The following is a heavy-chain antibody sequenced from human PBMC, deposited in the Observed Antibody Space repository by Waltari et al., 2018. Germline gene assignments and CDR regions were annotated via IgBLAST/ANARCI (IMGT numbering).Heavy chain of an antibody. D-gene: IGHD5-12*01. V-gene: IGHV4-39*01. J-gene: IGHJ5*02. Sequence: QLQLQESGPGLVKPSETLSLTCPVSGGSISSSSYYWAWVRQSPGKGMEWIGGIYYSGSTYYNPTLKSRVTISGDTSKNQFSRKLSSVTAADTAVYYCARHWKKSGYRFDPWGQGTLVTVSS. CDR3: ARHWKKSGYRFDP. CDR1: GGSISSSSYY. CDR2: IYYSGST.